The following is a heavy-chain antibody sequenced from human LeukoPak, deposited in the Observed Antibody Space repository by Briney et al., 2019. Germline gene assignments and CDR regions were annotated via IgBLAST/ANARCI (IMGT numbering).Heavy chain of an antibody. CDR1: GGTFSSYA. CDR2: IIPIFGTA. CDR3: VTMVRPRHPSSYYYYMDV. Sequence: GASVKVSCKASGGTFSSYAISWVRQAPGQGLEWMGGIIPIFGTANYAQKFQGRVTITTDESTSTAYMELSSLRSEDTAVYYCVTMVRPRHPSSYYYYMDVWGKGTTVTVSS. D-gene: IGHD3-10*01. V-gene: IGHV1-69*05. J-gene: IGHJ6*03.